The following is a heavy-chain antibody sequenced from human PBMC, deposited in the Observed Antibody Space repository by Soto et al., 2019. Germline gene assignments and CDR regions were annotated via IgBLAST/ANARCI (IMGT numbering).Heavy chain of an antibody. CDR3: AIARLRDPGRSSDF. V-gene: IGHV4-59*01. Sequence: SGTLSLTCTISGDSINNYFWNWIRQSPGKGLEWIGYISYSGSTSYNPSLQSRVTISSDTSKNQFSLELSSVTAADTAVYYCAIARLRDPGRSSDFCCQAIMVTVSS. CDR2: ISYSGST. CDR1: GDSINNYF. D-gene: IGHD1-26*01. J-gene: IGHJ4*02.